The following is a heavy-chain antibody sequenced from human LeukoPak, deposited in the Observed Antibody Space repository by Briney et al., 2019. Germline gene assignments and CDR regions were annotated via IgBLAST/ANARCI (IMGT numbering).Heavy chain of an antibody. V-gene: IGHV3-74*01. Sequence: GGSLRLSCAASEFTISRYWMHWVRQAPGKGLVWVSNINNDGSITTYADSVKGRFTISRDNAKNSLCLQMNSLRAEDTAVYYCARDPPYSGSHASATYIDYWGQGTLVTVS. CDR1: EFTISRYW. CDR2: INNDGSIT. J-gene: IGHJ4*02. D-gene: IGHD6-6*01. CDR3: ARDPPYSGSHASATYIDY.